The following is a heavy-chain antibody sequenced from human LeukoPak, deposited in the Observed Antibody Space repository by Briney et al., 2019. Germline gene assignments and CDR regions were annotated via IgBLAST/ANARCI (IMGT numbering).Heavy chain of an antibody. V-gene: IGHV3-48*04. J-gene: IGHJ4*02. Sequence: PGGSLRLSCAASGFTFSSYNINWVRQAPGKGLEWVSYISSSSSTIYYVESVKGRFTISRDNAKNALYLQMNSLRAEDTAVYYCARAGGGYGYFDYRGQGTLVTVSS. CDR3: ARAGGGYGYFDY. D-gene: IGHD3-22*01. CDR1: GFTFSSYN. CDR2: ISSSSSTI.